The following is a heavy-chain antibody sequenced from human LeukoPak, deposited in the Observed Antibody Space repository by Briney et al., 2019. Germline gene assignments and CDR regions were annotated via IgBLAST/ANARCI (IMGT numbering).Heavy chain of an antibody. V-gene: IGHV3-23*01. CDR2: INRGGDGT. Sequence: PGGSLRLSCAASGFTFNTFTMNWVRQAPGKGLEWVSAINRGGDGTYYADSVKGRFTISRDSSKNTLYLQMNSLRAEDTAVYYCARESFEATEELDYWGQGTLVTVSS. CDR1: GFTFNTFT. CDR3: ARESFEATEELDY. J-gene: IGHJ4*02. D-gene: IGHD5-24*01.